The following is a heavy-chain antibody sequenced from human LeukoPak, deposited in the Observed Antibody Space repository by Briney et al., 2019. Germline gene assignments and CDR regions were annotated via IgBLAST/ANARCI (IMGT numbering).Heavy chain of an antibody. V-gene: IGHV3-23*01. CDR2: ISGSGGST. D-gene: IGHD2-15*01. Sequence: GGSLRLSCAASGFTFSSYAMSWVRQAPGNGLELVSAISGSGGSTYYADSVKGRFTISRDNSKNTLYLQMNSLRAEDTAVYYCAKDVSMGYCSGGSCPNWFDPWGQGTLVTVSS. CDR3: AKDVSMGYCSGGSCPNWFDP. CDR1: GFTFSSYA. J-gene: IGHJ5*02.